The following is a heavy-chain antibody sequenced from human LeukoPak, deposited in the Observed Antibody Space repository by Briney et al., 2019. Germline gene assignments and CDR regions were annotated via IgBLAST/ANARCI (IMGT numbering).Heavy chain of an antibody. CDR1: GFTFGDYA. J-gene: IGHJ4*01. V-gene: IGHV3-72*01. CDR3: TKLARAPRDFDY. D-gene: IGHD3-10*01. Sequence: PGRSLRLSCTASGFTFGDYAMSWFRQAPGKGLEWVGRSRDKGNSYTTAYAASVRGRFTISRDDSKNSLYLQMNSLKIEDTAVYYCTKLARAPRDFDYWGQGTLVTVSS. CDR2: SRDKGNSYTT.